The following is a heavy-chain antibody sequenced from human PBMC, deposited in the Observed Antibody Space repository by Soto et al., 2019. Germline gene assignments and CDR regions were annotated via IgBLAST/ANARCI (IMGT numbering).Heavy chain of an antibody. CDR3: ARGDATKIVVTTYFALDV. CDR1: GGSFSNYG. J-gene: IGHJ6*02. V-gene: IGHV1-69*12. CDR2: IIPVFGTP. D-gene: IGHD3-22*01. Sequence: QVQVVQSGAEVKKPGSSVKVSCKASGGSFSNYGISWVRQAPGQGLEWMGGIIPVFGTPHYAQKFQDRVTITADESTSAVYREVTSLTSEDTAVYYCARGDATKIVVTTYFALDVWGQGTTVTVSS.